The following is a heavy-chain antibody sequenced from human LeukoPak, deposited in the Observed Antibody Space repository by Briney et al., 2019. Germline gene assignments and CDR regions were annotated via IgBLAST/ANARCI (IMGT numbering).Heavy chain of an antibody. CDR1: GFTFSSYA. CDR2: ISGSGGST. Sequence: GGSLRLSCAASGFTFSSYAMSWVRQAPGKGLEWVSAISGSGGSTYYADSVKGRFTISRDNSKNTLYLQMNSLRAEDTAVYYCAKDNTFSGITMIVVVGYFDYWGQGTLVTVPS. J-gene: IGHJ4*02. V-gene: IGHV3-23*01. CDR3: AKDNTFSGITMIVVVGYFDY. D-gene: IGHD3-22*01.